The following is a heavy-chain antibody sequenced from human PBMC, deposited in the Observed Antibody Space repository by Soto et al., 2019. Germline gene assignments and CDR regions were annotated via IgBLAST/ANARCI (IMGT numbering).Heavy chain of an antibody. CDR2: ISYDSDTI. D-gene: IGHD3-3*01. CDR1: GFTFGTYS. J-gene: IGHJ6*02. CDR3: ARLYYDYV. V-gene: IGHV3-48*02. Sequence: EFQLVESGGALVQPGGSLRLSCAGSGFTFGTYSMNWVRQAAGKGLEWIAYISYDSDTIQYADSVKGRFTISRDNAKNSLYLQMNSLRDEDTVVYYCARLYYDYVWGQGTTVTVSS.